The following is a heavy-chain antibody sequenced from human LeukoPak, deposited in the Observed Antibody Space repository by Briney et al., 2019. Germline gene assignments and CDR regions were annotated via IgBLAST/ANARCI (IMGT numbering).Heavy chain of an antibody. CDR1: GGSISSYY. Sequence: PSETLSLTCTVSGGSISSYYWSWIRQPPGKGLEWIGYIYYSGSTNYNPSLKSRVTISVDTSKNQFSLKLSSVTAADTAVYYCTRQTPITMVRGVISYCYYYMDVWGKGTTVTISS. D-gene: IGHD3-10*01. V-gene: IGHV4-59*08. J-gene: IGHJ6*03. CDR3: TRQTPITMVRGVISYCYYYMDV. CDR2: IYYSGST.